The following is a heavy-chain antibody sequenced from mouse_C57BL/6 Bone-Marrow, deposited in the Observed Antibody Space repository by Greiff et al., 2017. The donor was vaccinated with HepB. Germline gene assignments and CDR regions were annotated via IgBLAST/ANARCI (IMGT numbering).Heavy chain of an antibody. CDR1: GFSLTSYG. V-gene: IGHV2-2*01. CDR3: AREWATDWYFDV. Sequence: VKLQQSGPGLVQPSQSLSITCTVSGFSLTSYGVHWVRQSPGKGLEWLGVIWSGGSTDYNAAFISRLSISKDNSKSQVFFKMNSLQADDTAIYYCAREWATDWYFDVWGTGTTVTVSS. D-gene: IGHD3-1*01. J-gene: IGHJ1*03. CDR2: IWSGGST.